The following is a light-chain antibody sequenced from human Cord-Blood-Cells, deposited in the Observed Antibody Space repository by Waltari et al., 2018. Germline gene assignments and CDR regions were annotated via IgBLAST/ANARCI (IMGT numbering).Light chain of an antibody. Sequence: DIQMTQSPSSLSASVGDRVTITCRASQSISSYLNWYQQKPGKAPKLLIYAASSLQSGVPSRFSGSGSGTDFTLTISSLQPEDFATYYCQQSYSTPPTFGQGTKLEIX. CDR3: QQSYSTPPT. V-gene: IGKV1-39*01. CDR1: QSISSY. CDR2: AAS. J-gene: IGKJ2*01.